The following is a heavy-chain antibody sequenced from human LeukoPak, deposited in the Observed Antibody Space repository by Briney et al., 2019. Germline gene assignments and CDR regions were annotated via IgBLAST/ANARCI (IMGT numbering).Heavy chain of an antibody. Sequence: GGSLRLSCAASGFTFSSYAMSWVRQAPGKGLEWVSAISGSGSSTYYADSVKGRFTISRDNSKNTLYLQMNSLRAEDTAVYYCATHIAARPRYFDYWGQGTLVTVSS. D-gene: IGHD6-6*01. J-gene: IGHJ4*02. CDR2: ISGSGSST. CDR1: GFTFSSYA. CDR3: ATHIAARPRYFDY. V-gene: IGHV3-23*01.